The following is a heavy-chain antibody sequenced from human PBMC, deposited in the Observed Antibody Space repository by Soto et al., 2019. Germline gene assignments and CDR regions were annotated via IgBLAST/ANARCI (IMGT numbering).Heavy chain of an antibody. V-gene: IGHV1-46*03. CDR3: AIDYGDFDAFDI. J-gene: IGHJ3*02. CDR1: GYTFTIYY. Sequence: GASVKVSCKASGYTFTIYYMHWVRQAPGQGLEWMGIINPSGGSTSYAQEFQGRVTMTRDTSTSTVYMELSSLRSEDTAVYYCAIDYGDFDAFDIWGQGTMVTVSS. CDR2: INPSGGST. D-gene: IGHD4-17*01.